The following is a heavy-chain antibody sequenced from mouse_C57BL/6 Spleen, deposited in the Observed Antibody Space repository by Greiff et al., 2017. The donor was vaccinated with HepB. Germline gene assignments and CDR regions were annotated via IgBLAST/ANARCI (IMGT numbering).Heavy chain of an antibody. CDR1: GYTFTSYW. D-gene: IGHD4-1*01. J-gene: IGHJ2*01. CDR3: ARGGELVSFDY. CDR2: IDPSDSET. Sequence: QVQLKQPGAELVRPGSSVKLSCKASGYTFTSYWMHWVKQRPIQGLEWIGNIDPSDSETHYNQKFKDKATLTVDKSSSTAYMQLSSLTSEDSAVYYCARGGELVSFDYWGQGTTLTVSS. V-gene: IGHV1-52*01.